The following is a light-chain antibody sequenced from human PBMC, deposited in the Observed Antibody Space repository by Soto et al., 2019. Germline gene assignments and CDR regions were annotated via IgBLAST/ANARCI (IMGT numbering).Light chain of an antibody. V-gene: IGKV1-5*03. CDR2: NTS. CDR3: QQYKFEHPA. Sequence: DIHMTQSPSTLAASVGDRVTMTCRASQRIDYWLAWYQQKPGKAPKLLIYNTSTLDTGVPSRFSGSGSQTEFSLTLSSLQPEDFATYFCQQYKFEHPAFGPGTKLEI. CDR1: QRIDYW. J-gene: IGKJ2*01.